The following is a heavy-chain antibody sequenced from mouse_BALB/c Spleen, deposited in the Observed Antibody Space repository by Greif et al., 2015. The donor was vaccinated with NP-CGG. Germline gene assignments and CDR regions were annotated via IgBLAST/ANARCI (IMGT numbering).Heavy chain of an antibody. CDR3: ARQLLPRRNYFDY. J-gene: IGHJ2*01. Sequence: EVMLVESGGGLVKPGGSLKLSCAASGFAFSSYDMSWVRQTPEKRLEWVAYISSGGGSTYYPDTVKGRFTISRDNAKNTLYLQMSSLKSEDTAMYYCARQLLPRRNYFDYWGQGTTLTVSS. CDR1: GFAFSSYD. CDR2: ISSGGGST. V-gene: IGHV5-12-1*01. D-gene: IGHD1-1*01.